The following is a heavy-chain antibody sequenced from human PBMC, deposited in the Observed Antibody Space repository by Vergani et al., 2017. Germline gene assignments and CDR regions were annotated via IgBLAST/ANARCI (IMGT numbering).Heavy chain of an antibody. CDR3: AKHFKGWGIDY. Sequence: QVQLVESGGGVVQRGGSLRLSCATSGLTLSNYDMQWIRQGPGKGREFVAFIQFDGSNQYYADSVKGRFTLSRDFSKNTLYLQMNSLRTDDTATYYCAKHFKGWGIDYWCQGTQVIVSS. J-gene: IGHJ4*02. D-gene: IGHD3-16*01. V-gene: IGHV3-30*02. CDR1: GLTLSNYD. CDR2: IQFDGSNQ.